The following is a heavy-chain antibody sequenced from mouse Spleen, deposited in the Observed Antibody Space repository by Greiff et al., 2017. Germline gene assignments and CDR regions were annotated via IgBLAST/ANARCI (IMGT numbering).Heavy chain of an antibody. CDR1: GYSFTGYY. V-gene: IGHV1-42*01. Sequence: VQLKQSGPELVKPGASVKISCKASGYSFTGYYMNWVKQSPEKSLEWIGEINPSTGGTTYNQKFKAKATLTVDKSSSTAYMQLKSLTSEDSAVYYCARKDYRYLYWYFDVWGAGTTVTVSS. CDR3: ARKDYRYLYWYFDV. J-gene: IGHJ1*01. CDR2: INPSTGGT. D-gene: IGHD2-14*01.